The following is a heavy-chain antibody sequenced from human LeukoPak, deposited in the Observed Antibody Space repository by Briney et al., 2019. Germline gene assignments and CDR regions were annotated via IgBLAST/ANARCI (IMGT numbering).Heavy chain of an antibody. D-gene: IGHD3-22*01. V-gene: IGHV3-33*06. Sequence: GGSLRLSCAASGFTFSSYGMHWVRQAPGKGLEWVAVIWYDGSNKYYADSVKGRFTISRDNSKNTLYLQMNSLRAEDTAVYYCAQEADSSGYAGNAFDIWGQGTMVTVSS. CDR3: AQEADSSGYAGNAFDI. CDR1: GFTFSSYG. CDR2: IWYDGSNK. J-gene: IGHJ3*02.